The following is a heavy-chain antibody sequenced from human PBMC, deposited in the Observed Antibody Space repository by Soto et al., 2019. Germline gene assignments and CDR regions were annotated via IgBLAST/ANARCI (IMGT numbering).Heavy chain of an antibody. D-gene: IGHD3-22*01. CDR3: TTAENYYDSSSFDY. V-gene: IGHV3-15*01. Sequence: EVQLVESGGGLVKPGGSLRLSCVASGFTFNNAWMNWVRQAPGKGLEWVGRIKSKTEGGKTDYAALVKGRFTISRDDSKTTLYLQMNGLKTEDTAVYYCTTAENYYDSSSFDYWGQGTLVTVSS. CDR2: IKSKTEGGKT. CDR1: GFTFNNAW. J-gene: IGHJ4*02.